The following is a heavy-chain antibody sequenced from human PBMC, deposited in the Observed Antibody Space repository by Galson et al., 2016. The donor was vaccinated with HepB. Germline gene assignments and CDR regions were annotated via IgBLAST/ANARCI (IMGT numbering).Heavy chain of an antibody. D-gene: IGHD3-22*01. Sequence: SLRLSCAASGFTFSSYAMSWVRQPPGKGLEWVSSIASNSRYINYADSVKGRFTMSRDNAKNSLYLQMNSLRAEDTAVYYCARERNYYDSSGYYYDYFDYWGQGTLVTVSS. CDR2: IASNSRYI. CDR1: GFTFSSYA. J-gene: IGHJ4*02. V-gene: IGHV3-21*01. CDR3: ARERNYYDSSGYYYDYFDY.